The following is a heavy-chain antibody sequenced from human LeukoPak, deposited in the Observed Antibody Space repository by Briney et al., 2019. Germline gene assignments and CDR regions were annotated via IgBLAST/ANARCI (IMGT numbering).Heavy chain of an antibody. CDR1: TXXXXX. V-gene: IGHV3-30-3*01. CDR2: ISYDGSNK. CDR3: ARGVGKYQLRNWFDP. Sequence: TXXXXXMHXVRQAPGKGLEWVAVISYDGSNKYYADSVKGRFTISRDNSKNTLYLQMNSLRAEDTAVYYCARGVGKYQLRNWFDPWGQGTLVTVSS. J-gene: IGHJ5*02. D-gene: IGHD2-2*01.